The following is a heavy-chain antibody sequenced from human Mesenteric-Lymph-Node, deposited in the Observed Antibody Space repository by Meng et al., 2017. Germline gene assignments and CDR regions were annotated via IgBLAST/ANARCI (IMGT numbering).Heavy chain of an antibody. D-gene: IGHD6-13*01. CDR1: AGPSSSRTYC. J-gene: IGHJ5*02. CDR2: IYYGGRT. V-gene: IGHV4-39*01. CDR3: ARPIAAAGWFDP. Sequence: ICPTTSVAAGPSSSRTYCWGWSRQPAGRGLEWMGSIYYGGRTYYHPSLKSRVTISVDTSKNQFSLKLSSVTAADTAVYYCARPIAAAGWFDPWGQGTLVTVSS.